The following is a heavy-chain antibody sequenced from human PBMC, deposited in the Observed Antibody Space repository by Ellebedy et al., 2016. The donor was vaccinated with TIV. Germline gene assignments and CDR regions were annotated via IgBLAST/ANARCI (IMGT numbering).Heavy chain of an antibody. J-gene: IGHJ5*02. CDR2: IHYSGGP. CDR1: GGSISSSDHY. Sequence: GSLRLSCTVSGGSISSSDHYWGWIRQPPGRGLEWIGNIHYSGGPNYNPSLKSRVTISVDTSRNQFSLKLNSVSAADTAVYYCGRVFLFLGWFDPWGQGTQVSVSS. V-gene: IGHV4-39*07. CDR3: GRVFLFLGWFDP. D-gene: IGHD2/OR15-2a*01.